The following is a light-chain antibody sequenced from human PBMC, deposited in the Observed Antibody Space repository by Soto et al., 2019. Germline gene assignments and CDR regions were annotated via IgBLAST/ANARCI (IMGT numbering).Light chain of an antibody. J-gene: IGLJ1*01. Sequence: QSALTQPASVSGSPGQSITISCTGTSSDVGGYNFVSWYQQHPGKAPKLIIYEVSNRPSGVSNRFSGSKSGNTASLTISWLLAEEEADYYCSSYTSSTPLGYVFGTGSKLTVL. CDR1: SSDVGGYNF. V-gene: IGLV2-14*01. CDR2: EVS. CDR3: SSYTSSTPLGYV.